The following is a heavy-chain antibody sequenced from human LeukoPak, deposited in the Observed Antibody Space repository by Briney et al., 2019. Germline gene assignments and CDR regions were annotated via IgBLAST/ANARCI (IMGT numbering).Heavy chain of an antibody. CDR1: GFTFSSYA. CDR3: ARDGYYDLWSRYYYPYSYMDV. V-gene: IGHV3-30-3*01. D-gene: IGHD3-3*01. Sequence: PGGSLRLSCAASGFTFSSYAMHWVRQAPGKGLEWVAVISYDGSNKYYADSVKGRFTISRDNSKNTLYLQMNSLRAEDTAVYYCARDGYYDLWSRYYYPYSYMDVWGKGTPVTASS. J-gene: IGHJ6*03. CDR2: ISYDGSNK.